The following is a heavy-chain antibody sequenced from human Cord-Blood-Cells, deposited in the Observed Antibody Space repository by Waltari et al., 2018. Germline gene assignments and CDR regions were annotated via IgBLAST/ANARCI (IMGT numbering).Heavy chain of an antibody. J-gene: IGHJ4*02. CDR1: GFTFSSYA. D-gene: IGHD3-22*01. CDR2: MSGSGGST. Sequence: EVQLLESGGGLVQPGGSLRLSCAASGFTFSSYAMSWVRQAPGKGLEWVLAMSGSGGSTYYADSVKGRFTISRDNSKNTLYLQMNSLRAEDTAVYYCAKESGGYYYFDYWGQGTLVTVSS. V-gene: IGHV3-23*01. CDR3: AKESGGYYYFDY.